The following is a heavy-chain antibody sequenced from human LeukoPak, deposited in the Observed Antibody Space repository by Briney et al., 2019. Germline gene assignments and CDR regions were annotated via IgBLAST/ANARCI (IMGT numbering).Heavy chain of an antibody. J-gene: IGHJ5*02. Sequence: PSETLSLTCTVSGGSISSGGYYWSWVRQAPGKGLEWVSSISSSSSYIYYADSVKGRFTISRDNAKNSLYLQMNSLRAEDTAVYYCARGKGGPWGQGTLVTVSS. CDR1: GGSISSGGYY. D-gene: IGHD2-15*01. CDR2: ISSSSSYI. CDR3: ARGKGGP. V-gene: IGHV3-21*01.